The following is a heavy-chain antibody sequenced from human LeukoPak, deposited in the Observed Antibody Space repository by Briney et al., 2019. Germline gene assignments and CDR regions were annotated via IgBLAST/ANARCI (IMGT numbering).Heavy chain of an antibody. CDR1: GFTFSDYY. CDR2: ISSSGSTT. D-gene: IGHD3-22*01. V-gene: IGHV3-11*04. CDR3: ARDKYYYDSSGLWGY. J-gene: IGHJ4*02. Sequence: GGSLRLSCAASGFTFSDYYMSWIRQAPGKGLEWVSYISSSGSTTYYADSVKGRFTISRDNAKNSLYLQMNSLRAEDTAVYYCARDKYYYDSSGLWGYWGQGTLVTVSS.